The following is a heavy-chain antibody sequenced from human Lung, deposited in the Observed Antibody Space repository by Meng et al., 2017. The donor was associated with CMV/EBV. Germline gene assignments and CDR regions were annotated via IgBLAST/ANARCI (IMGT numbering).Heavy chain of an antibody. Sequence: QVQLVQSGAEVKRPGAPVKISCQASGYSFSGFYLNWARQAPGHGLEWLGRVNPISDDTHLAQKFEGRITVTRGATINTAFMELTRLRPDDTAVYYCAKSSDNGWSSWGPGTLVTVSS. CDR2: VNPISDDT. V-gene: IGHV1-2*06. CDR3: AKSSDNGWSS. D-gene: IGHD6-19*01. CDR1: GYSFSGFY. J-gene: IGHJ4*01.